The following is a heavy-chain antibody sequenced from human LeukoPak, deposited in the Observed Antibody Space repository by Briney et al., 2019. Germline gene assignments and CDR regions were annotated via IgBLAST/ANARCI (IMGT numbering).Heavy chain of an antibody. CDR3: ARAGIHYDILTGYYKPAFDI. CDR2: ITSRSFF. V-gene: IGHV3-21*01. D-gene: IGHD3-9*01. CDR1: GFTFSSYA. J-gene: IGHJ3*02. Sequence: GGSLRLSCAASGFTFSSYAMHWVRQAPGKGLEWVSSITSRSFFYSADSVKGRFTISRDNAKNSLYLQMNSLRAEDTAVYYCARAGIHYDILTGYYKPAFDIWGQGTMVTVSS.